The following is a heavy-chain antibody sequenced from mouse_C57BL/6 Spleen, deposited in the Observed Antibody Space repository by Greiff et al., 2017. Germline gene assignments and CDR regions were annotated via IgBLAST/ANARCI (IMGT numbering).Heavy chain of an antibody. CDR2: ISSGSSTI. J-gene: IGHJ1*03. V-gene: IGHV5-17*01. CDR3: ARSGIYYGNYGYFDV. D-gene: IGHD2-1*01. CDR1: GFTFSDYG. Sequence: EVHLVESGGGLVKPGGSLKLSCAASGFTFSDYGMHWVRQAPEKGLEWVAYISSGSSTIYYADTVKGRFTISRDNAKNTLFLQMTSLRAEDTAMYYCARSGIYYGNYGYFDVWGTGTTVTVSS.